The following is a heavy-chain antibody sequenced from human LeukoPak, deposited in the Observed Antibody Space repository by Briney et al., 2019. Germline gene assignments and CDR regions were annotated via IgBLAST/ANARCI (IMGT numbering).Heavy chain of an antibody. CDR2: INPNSGGT. D-gene: IGHD3-3*01. Sequence: ASVKVSCKASGYTFTGYYMHWVRQAPGQGLEWMGWINPNSGGTNYAQKFQGRVTMTRDTSISTAYMELSRLRSDDTAVYYCARGDDFWSGYQLSTFDYWGQGTLVTVSS. CDR1: GYTFTGYY. CDR3: ARGDDFWSGYQLSTFDY. V-gene: IGHV1-2*02. J-gene: IGHJ4*02.